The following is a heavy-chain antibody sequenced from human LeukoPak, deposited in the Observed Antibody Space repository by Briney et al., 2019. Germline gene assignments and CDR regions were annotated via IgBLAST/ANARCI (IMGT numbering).Heavy chain of an antibody. V-gene: IGHV3-53*01. Sequence: ETLSLTCTVSGGSISSYYMSWVRQAPGKGLEWVSVIYSGGSTYYADSVKGRFTISRDNSKNTLYLQMNSLRAEDTAVYYCARGDPILNWFDPWGQGTLVTVSS. D-gene: IGHD3-16*01. CDR3: ARGDPILNWFDP. CDR1: GGSISSYY. CDR2: IYSGGST. J-gene: IGHJ5*02.